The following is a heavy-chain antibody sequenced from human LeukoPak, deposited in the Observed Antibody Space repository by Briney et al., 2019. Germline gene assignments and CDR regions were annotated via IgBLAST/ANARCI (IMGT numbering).Heavy chain of an antibody. CDR3: ARDWIDKRRGPFDY. J-gene: IGHJ4*02. D-gene: IGHD2-2*03. Sequence: GGSLRLSCAASGFTFSSYSMNWVRQAPGKGLEWVSSISSSSSYIYYADSVKGRFTISRDNAKNSLYLQMNSLRAEDTAVYYCARDWIDKRRGPFDYWGQGTLVTVSS. CDR2: ISSSSSYI. V-gene: IGHV3-21*01. CDR1: GFTFSSYS.